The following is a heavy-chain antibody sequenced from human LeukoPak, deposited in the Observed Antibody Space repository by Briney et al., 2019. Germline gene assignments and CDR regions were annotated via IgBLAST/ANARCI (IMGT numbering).Heavy chain of an antibody. CDR1: GYTFTSYG. CDR3: ARETYGSGSYDYYYYGMDV. Sequence: GASVKVSCKASGYTFTSYGISWVRQAPGQGLEWMGWISAYNGNTNYAQKLQGRVTMTTDTSTSTAYMELRSLRSDDTAVYYCARETYGSGSYDYYYYGMDVWGQGTTVTVSS. V-gene: IGHV1-18*01. D-gene: IGHD3-10*01. CDR2: ISAYNGNT. J-gene: IGHJ6*02.